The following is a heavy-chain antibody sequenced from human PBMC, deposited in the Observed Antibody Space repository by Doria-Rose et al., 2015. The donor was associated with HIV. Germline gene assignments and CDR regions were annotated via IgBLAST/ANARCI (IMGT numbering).Heavy chain of an antibody. CDR1: GVSLSSPGMG. CDR3: ARIKSSRWYHKYYFDF. J-gene: IGHJ4*02. V-gene: IGHV2-26*01. Sequence: QVQLVQSGPVLVKPTETLTLTCTVSGVSLSSPGMGVSWIRQPPGKALEWLANICSDDARSYKTSLKSRLTISRGTSKSQVVLTMTDMDPVDTATYYCARIKSSRWYHKYYFDFWGQGTLVIVSA. D-gene: IGHD6-13*01. CDR2: ICSDDAR.